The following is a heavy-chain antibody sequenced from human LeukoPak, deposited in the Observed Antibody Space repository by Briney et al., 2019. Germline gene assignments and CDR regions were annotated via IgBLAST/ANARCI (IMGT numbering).Heavy chain of an antibody. J-gene: IGHJ3*02. Sequence: PGGSLRLSCAASGFTLSSYSMIWVRQAPGEGVEWVSSISRSSSYIYYADSVKGRFTIPRENAKNSLYLQMNSLSAEATAVSYCARGFGELFHDAFDIWGQGTMVTVSS. CDR2: ISRSSSYI. V-gene: IGHV3-21*01. CDR1: GFTLSSYS. CDR3: ARGFGELFHDAFDI. D-gene: IGHD3-10*01.